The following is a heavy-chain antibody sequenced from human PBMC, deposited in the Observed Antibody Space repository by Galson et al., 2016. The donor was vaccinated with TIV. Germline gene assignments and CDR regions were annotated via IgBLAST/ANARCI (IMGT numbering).Heavy chain of an antibody. CDR3: ARDQDSGAYVDY. V-gene: IGHV4-31*03. J-gene: IGHJ4*02. CDR1: GGSISRNGIF. Sequence: TLSLTCTVSGGSISRNGIFWSWIRQHPGKGLEWIGYIYHSGSTHYNPSPKSRVAMSVDTSKNQFSLTLTSVTAADTAVYYCARDQDSGAYVDYWGQGTLVTVSS. CDR2: IYHSGST. D-gene: IGHD2-15*01.